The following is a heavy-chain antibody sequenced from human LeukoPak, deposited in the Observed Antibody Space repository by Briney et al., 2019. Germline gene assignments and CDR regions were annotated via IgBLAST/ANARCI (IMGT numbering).Heavy chain of an antibody. CDR2: IYYSGST. J-gene: IGHJ4*02. D-gene: IGHD3-22*01. CDR1: GGSISSYY. CDR3: ARYYDSDHFDY. V-gene: IGHV4-59*01. Sequence: SETLSLTCTASGGSISSYYWSWVRQPPGKGLEWIGYIYYSGSTNYNPSLKSRVTISVDTSKNQFSLKLSSVTAADTAVYYCARYYDSDHFDYWGQGTLVTVSS.